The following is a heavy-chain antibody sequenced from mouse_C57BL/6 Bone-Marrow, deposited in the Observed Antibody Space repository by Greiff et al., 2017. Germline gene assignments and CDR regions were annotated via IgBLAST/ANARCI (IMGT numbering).Heavy chain of an antibody. Sequence: QLQQPGAELVKPGASVKMSCKASGYTFTSYWITWVKQRPGQGLEWIGDIYPGSGSTNYNEKFKSKATLTVDTSSSTAYMQLSSLTSEDSAVYYCASSTMVTTTGYYFDYWGQGTTLTVSS. CDR1: GYTFTSYW. D-gene: IGHD2-2*01. CDR2: IYPGSGST. V-gene: IGHV1-55*01. J-gene: IGHJ2*01. CDR3: ASSTMVTTTGYYFDY.